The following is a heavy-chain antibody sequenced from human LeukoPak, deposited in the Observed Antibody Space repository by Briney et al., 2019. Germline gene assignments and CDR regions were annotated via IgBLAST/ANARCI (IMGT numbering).Heavy chain of an antibody. CDR1: GFTFGDYA. D-gene: IGHD3-22*01. V-gene: IGHV3-49*04. CDR2: IRSEAYGGTT. J-gene: IGHJ4*02. CDR3: TREYTYYYDSSGYYYLDY. Sequence: PGGSLRLSCTASGFTFGDYAMSWVRQAPGKGLEWVGFIRSEAYGGTTEYAASVKGRFTISRDDSKSIAYLQMNSLKTEDTAVYYCTREYTYYYDSSGYYYLDYWGQGTLVTVSS.